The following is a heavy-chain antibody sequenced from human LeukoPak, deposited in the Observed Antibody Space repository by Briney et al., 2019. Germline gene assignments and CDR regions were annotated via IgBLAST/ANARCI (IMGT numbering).Heavy chain of an antibody. CDR2: ISSSGSTI. V-gene: IGHV3-48*03. Sequence: GGSLRLSCAASGFTFSSYEMNWVRQAPGKGLEWVSYISSSGSTIYYADSVKGRFTISRDNAKNSLYLQMSSLRAEDTAVYYCAREQWLGTYDYWGEGTLVTVSS. CDR3: AREQWLGTYDY. CDR1: GFTFSSYE. D-gene: IGHD6-19*01. J-gene: IGHJ4*02.